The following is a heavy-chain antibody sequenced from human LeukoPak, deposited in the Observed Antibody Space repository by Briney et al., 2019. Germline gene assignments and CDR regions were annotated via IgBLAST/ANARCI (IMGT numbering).Heavy chain of an antibody. D-gene: IGHD5-18*01. Sequence: ASVKVSCKASGYTFTSYYMHWVRQAPGQGLEWMGWISAYNGNTNYAQKLQGRVTMTTDTSTSTAYMELRSLRSDDTAVYYCARDQDGYSYGHGYYYYYGMDVWGQGTTVTVSS. CDR3: ARDQDGYSYGHGYYYYYGMDV. CDR2: ISAYNGNT. J-gene: IGHJ6*02. CDR1: GYTFTSYY. V-gene: IGHV1-18*04.